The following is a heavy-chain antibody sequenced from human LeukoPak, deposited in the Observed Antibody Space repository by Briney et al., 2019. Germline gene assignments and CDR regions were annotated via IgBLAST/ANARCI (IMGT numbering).Heavy chain of an antibody. CDR1: GFTFSNSA. Sequence: SVKVSCKASGFTFSNSAVQWVRQARGQRLEWIGWIIVGSGRTHYAQNLQERITITRDMSTNTAYMELSSLRSDDTAVYYCAAELYSGTYGRCCSFAFWGQGTQVTVSS. CDR2: IIVGSGRT. J-gene: IGHJ4*02. CDR3: AAELYSGTYGRCCSFAF. V-gene: IGHV1-58*01. D-gene: IGHD1-26*01.